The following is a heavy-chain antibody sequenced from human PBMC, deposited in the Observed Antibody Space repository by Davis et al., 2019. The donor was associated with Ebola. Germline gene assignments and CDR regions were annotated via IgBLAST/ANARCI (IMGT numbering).Heavy chain of an antibody. V-gene: IGHV4-59*12. CDR3: ARGVRYSSGWWRPLFDY. CDR2: IYYSGST. D-gene: IGHD6-19*01. J-gene: IGHJ4*02. CDR1: GGSISSYY. Sequence: SETLSLTCTVSGGSISSYYWSWIRQPPGKGLEWIGYIYYSGSTNYNPSLKSRVTISVDTSKNQFSLKLSSVTAADTAVYYCARGVRYSSGWWRPLFDYWGQGTLVTVSS.